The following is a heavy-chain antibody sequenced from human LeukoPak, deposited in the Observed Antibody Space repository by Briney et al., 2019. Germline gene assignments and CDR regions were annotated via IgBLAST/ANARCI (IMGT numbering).Heavy chain of an antibody. V-gene: IGHV3-48*03. Sequence: GGSLRLSCAASGFTFSSYEMNWVRQAPGKGLEWVSYTSSSGSTIYYADSVKGRFTISRDNAKNSLYLQMNSLRAEDTAVYYCAREGCSSTSCYAGGLYWGQGTLVTVSS. CDR2: TSSSGSTI. CDR3: AREGCSSTSCYAGGLY. J-gene: IGHJ4*02. D-gene: IGHD2-2*01. CDR1: GFTFSSYE.